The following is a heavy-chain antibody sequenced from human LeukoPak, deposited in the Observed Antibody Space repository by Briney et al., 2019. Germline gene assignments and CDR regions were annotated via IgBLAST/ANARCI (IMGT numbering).Heavy chain of an antibody. V-gene: IGHV1-18*01. Sequence: ASVKVSCKASGYTFTSYGISWVRQAPGQGLEWMGWISAYNGNTNYAQKLQGRVTMTTDTSTSTAYVELRSLRSDDTAVYYCARGSDYYDSSGYYSDYWGQGTLVTVSS. CDR2: ISAYNGNT. CDR1: GYTFTSYG. J-gene: IGHJ4*02. CDR3: ARGSDYYDSSGYYSDY. D-gene: IGHD3-22*01.